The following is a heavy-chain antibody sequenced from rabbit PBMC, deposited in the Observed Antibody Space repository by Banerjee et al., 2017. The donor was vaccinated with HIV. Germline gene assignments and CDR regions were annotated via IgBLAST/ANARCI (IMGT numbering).Heavy chain of an antibody. V-gene: IGHV1S40*01. CDR1: GFDFSSNA. Sequence: QSLEESGGDLVKPGASLTLTCTASGFDFSSNALCWVRQAPGKGLEWIACIYAGSSGITYYANWAKGRFTISKTSSTTVTLQMTSLTVADTATYFCARGSYDDYGDWDSFNLWGPGTLVTVS. J-gene: IGHJ4*01. D-gene: IGHD2-1*01. CDR2: IYAGSSGIT. CDR3: ARGSYDDYGDWDSFNL.